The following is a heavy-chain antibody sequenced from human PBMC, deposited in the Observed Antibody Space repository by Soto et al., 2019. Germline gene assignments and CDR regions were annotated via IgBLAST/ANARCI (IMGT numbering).Heavy chain of an antibody. Sequence: PSETLSLTCTVSGGSISSGDYYWSWIRQPPGKGLEWIGYIYYSGSTYYNPSLKSRVTISVDTSKNQFSLKLSSVTAADTAVYYCARGFLEWLLEPYYFDYWGQGTLVTVSS. J-gene: IGHJ4*02. CDR1: GGSISSGDYY. D-gene: IGHD3-3*01. CDR3: ARGFLEWLLEPYYFDY. V-gene: IGHV4-30-4*01. CDR2: IYYSGST.